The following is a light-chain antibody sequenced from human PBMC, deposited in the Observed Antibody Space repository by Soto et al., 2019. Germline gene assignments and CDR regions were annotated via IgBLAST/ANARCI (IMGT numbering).Light chain of an antibody. J-gene: IGKJ4*01. CDR1: QSISSY. CDR3: QQTYRSPLT. V-gene: IGKV1-39*01. Sequence: DIQMTQSPSSLSASVGDRVTITCRASQSISSYLNWFQQKSGKAPKLLIYAASSLQSVVPSRFSGSGSGPEFTLAISSLQPEEFAAYYSQQTYRSPLTFGGETKVEIK. CDR2: AAS.